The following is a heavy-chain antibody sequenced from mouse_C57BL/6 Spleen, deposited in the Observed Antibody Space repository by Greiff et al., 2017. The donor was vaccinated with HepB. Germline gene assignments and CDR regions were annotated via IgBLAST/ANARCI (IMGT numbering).Heavy chain of an antibody. CDR3: ARGGPTGGYFDV. CDR1: GYTFTSYW. D-gene: IGHD1-1*01. CDR2: IDPSDSET. J-gene: IGHJ1*03. V-gene: IGHV1-52*01. Sequence: VQLQQPGAELVRPGSSVKLSCKASGYTFTSYWMHWVKQRPIQGLEWIGNIDPSDSETHYNQKFKDKATLTVDKSSSTAYMQLSSLTSEDSAVYYCARGGPTGGYFDVWGTGTTVTVSS.